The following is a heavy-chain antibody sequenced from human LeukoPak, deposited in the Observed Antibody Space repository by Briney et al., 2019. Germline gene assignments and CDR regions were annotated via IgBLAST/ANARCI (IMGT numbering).Heavy chain of an antibody. V-gene: IGHV3-30*04. CDR3: AKGGIAVAKGEFDY. Sequence: PGGSLRLSCAASGFTFSSYAMHWVRQAPGKGLEWVAVISYDGSNKYYADSVKGRFTISRDNSKNTLYLQMNSLRAEDMALYYCAKGGIAVAKGEFDYWGQGTLVTVSS. CDR2: ISYDGSNK. D-gene: IGHD6-19*01. CDR1: GFTFSSYA. J-gene: IGHJ4*02.